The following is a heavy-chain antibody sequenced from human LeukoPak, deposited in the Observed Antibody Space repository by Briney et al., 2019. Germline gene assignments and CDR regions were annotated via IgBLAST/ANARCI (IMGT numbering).Heavy chain of an antibody. CDR2: ISAYNGYT. J-gene: IGHJ1*01. D-gene: IGHD4-11*01. CDR1: GYTFTNYG. CDR3: ARDKAVTTELTQYFQH. V-gene: IGHV1-18*01. Sequence: GASVKVSCKPSGYTFTNYGVSWVRQAPGQGLEWMGWISAYNGYTNYAQKLQVRVTMTTDTSTSTAYMELRSLTSDDTAVYYYARDKAVTTELTQYFQHWGQGTLVTVSA.